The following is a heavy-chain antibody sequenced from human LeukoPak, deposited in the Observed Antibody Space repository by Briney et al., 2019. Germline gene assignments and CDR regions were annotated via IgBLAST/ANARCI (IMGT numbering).Heavy chain of an antibody. D-gene: IGHD2-21*02. J-gene: IGHJ4*02. Sequence: SETLSLTCTVSGGSISSYYWSWIRQPAGKGLEWIGRIYTSGSTNYNPSLKSRVTMSVDTSKNQFSLKLSSVTAADTAVYYCARDTYCGGDCYSFGYWGQGTLVTVSS. V-gene: IGHV4-4*07. CDR2: IYTSGST. CDR3: ARDTYCGGDCYSFGY. CDR1: GGSISSYY.